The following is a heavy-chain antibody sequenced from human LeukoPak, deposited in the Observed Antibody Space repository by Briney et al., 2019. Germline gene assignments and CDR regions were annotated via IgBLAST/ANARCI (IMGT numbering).Heavy chain of an antibody. CDR1: GGSISSGGYY. J-gene: IGHJ5*02. V-gene: IGHV4-61*02. CDR3: ARARNNWFDP. Sequence: SQTLSLTCTVSGGSISSGGYYWSWIRQPAGKGLEWIGRIYTSGSTNYNPSLKSRVTMSVDTSKNQFSLKLSSVTAADTAVYYCARARNNWFDPWGQGTLVTVSS. CDR2: IYTSGST.